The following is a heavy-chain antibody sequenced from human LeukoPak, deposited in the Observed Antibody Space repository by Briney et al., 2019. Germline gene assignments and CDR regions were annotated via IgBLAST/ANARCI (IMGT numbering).Heavy chain of an antibody. J-gene: IGHJ4*02. Sequence: SVKVSCKTSGDTFINYAMNWMRQAPGQGLEWMGAIIPIFGTPKYAQKFQDRVTITTDVFTSTAYMEVSSLRPEDTAVYYCAKFDRVTAIPKWDQGTLVTVSS. CDR1: GDTFINYA. CDR2: IIPIFGTP. V-gene: IGHV1-69*05. D-gene: IGHD2-21*02. CDR3: AKFDRVTAIPK.